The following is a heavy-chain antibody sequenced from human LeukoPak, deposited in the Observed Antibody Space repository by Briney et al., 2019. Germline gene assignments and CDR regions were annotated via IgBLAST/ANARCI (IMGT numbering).Heavy chain of an antibody. D-gene: IGHD1-26*01. CDR2: ISTSSSYI. V-gene: IGHV3-21*01. Sequence: GGSLRLSCAASGFSFNNYGMHWVRQAPGKGLEWVSSISTSSSYIYYADSVKGRFTISRDNAKKSVYLQMNSLRVEDTAVYYCARAYSERYGLGYYYMDVWGKGTTVTISS. J-gene: IGHJ6*03. CDR3: ARAYSERYGLGYYYMDV. CDR1: GFSFNNYG.